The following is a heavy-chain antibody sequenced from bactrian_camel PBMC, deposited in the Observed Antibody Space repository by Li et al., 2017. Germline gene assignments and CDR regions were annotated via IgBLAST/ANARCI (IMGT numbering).Heavy chain of an antibody. J-gene: IGHJ4*01. CDR2: VDTDGETT. V-gene: IGHV3S1*01. CDR3: AASPGLGCPGPGLPSLPKLYRY. Sequence: VQLVESGGGSVQAGGSLRLSCSASGDTFSNYCWGWFRQSPGKAREGVAAVDTDGETTYADSVKGRFTISQDNSMTTLYLQMDTLKPGDTAMYYCAASPGLGCPGPGLPSLPKLYRYWGQGTQVTVS. CDR1: GDTFSNYC. D-gene: IGHD1*01.